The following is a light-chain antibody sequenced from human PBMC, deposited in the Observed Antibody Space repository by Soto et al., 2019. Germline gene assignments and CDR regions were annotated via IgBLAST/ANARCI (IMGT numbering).Light chain of an antibody. CDR3: QQYASSPLT. Sequence: ENVLTQSPGTLSLSPGERVTLSCRASQTVGRNYLAWSQLKPGQTPSLLIHGASTRATGIPDRISGSGSGTDGTLISSRLEPEDFAVYYCQQYASSPLTFGGGTKVEIK. V-gene: IGKV3-20*01. CDR2: GAS. J-gene: IGKJ4*01. CDR1: QTVGRNY.